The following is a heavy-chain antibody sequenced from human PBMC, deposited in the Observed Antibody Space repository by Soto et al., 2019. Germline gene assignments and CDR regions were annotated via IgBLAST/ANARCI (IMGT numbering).Heavy chain of an antibody. CDR2: IYYSGST. Sequence: ASETLSLTCTVSGGSISSYYWSWIRQPPGKGLEWIGYIYYSGSTNYNPSLKSRVTISVDTSKNQFSLKLSSVTAADTAVYYCARKTDTDAFDIWGQGTMVTVSS. J-gene: IGHJ3*02. D-gene: IGHD2-21*02. V-gene: IGHV4-59*01. CDR3: ARKTDTDAFDI. CDR1: GGSISSYY.